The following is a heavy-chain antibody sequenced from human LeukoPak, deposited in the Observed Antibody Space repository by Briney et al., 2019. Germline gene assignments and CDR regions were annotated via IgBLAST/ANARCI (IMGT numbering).Heavy chain of an antibody. CDR3: ASDYGDYPIYYYYGMDV. D-gene: IGHD4-17*01. CDR1: GFTFSSYG. CDR2: IWYDGSNK. V-gene: IGHV3-33*01. Sequence: PGRSLRLSCAASGFTFSSYGMHWVRQAPGKGLEWVAVIWYDGSNKYYADSVKGRFTISRDNSKNTLYLQMNSLRAEDTAVYYCASDYGDYPIYYYYGMDVWGQGTTVTVSS. J-gene: IGHJ6*02.